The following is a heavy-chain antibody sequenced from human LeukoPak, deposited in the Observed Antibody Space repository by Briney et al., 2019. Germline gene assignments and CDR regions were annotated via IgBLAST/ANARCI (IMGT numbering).Heavy chain of an antibody. CDR3: ARFQSSSGDRRGAFDI. CDR1: GGSISSSNW. CDR2: IYHSGST. V-gene: IGHV4-4*02. D-gene: IGHD6-19*01. J-gene: IGHJ3*02. Sequence: SETLSLTCAVSGGSISSSNWWSWVRQPPGKGLEWIGEIYHSGSTNYNPSLKSRVTISVDKSKNQFPLKLSSVTAADTAVYYCARFQSSSGDRRGAFDIWGQGTMVTVSS.